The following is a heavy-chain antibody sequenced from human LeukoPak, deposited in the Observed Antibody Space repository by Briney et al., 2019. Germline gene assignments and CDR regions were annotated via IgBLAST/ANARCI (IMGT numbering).Heavy chain of an antibody. CDR3: AKVLGHDSSGYFYYGMDV. CDR1: GFTFSNFP. J-gene: IGHJ6*02. Sequence: GGSLRLSCAASGFTFSNFPMTCIRQDPGKGLEAFSSISGSGGDTYYKDSVKGRFTISRDNSKNTLYLQMNSLRAEDTAVYYCAKVLGHDSSGYFYYGMDVWGQGTTVTVSS. V-gene: IGHV3-23*01. D-gene: IGHD3-22*01. CDR2: ISGSGGDT.